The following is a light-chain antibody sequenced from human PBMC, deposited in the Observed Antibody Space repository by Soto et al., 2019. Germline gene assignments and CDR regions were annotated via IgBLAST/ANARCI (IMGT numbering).Light chain of an antibody. J-gene: IGLJ1*01. CDR1: SSDVGGYNY. Sequence: QSVLTQPPSASGSPGQSVTISCTGTSSDVGGYNYVSWYQQHPGKAPKLMIYEVSKRPSGVPDRFSGSKSGKTASLTVSGLQAEDEADYYCSSYAGSNIYVFGTGTKVTVL. V-gene: IGLV2-8*01. CDR2: EVS. CDR3: SSYAGSNIYV.